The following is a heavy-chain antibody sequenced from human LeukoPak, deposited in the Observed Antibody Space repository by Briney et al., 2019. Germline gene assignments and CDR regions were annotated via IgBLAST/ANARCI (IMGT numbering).Heavy chain of an antibody. Sequence: QPGGSLRLSCAASGFTFSSYSMNWVRQAPGKGLEWVSYISSSSSTIYYADSVKGRFTISRDNAKNSLYLQMNSLRDEDTAVYYCARDLYDILTGYYPFDYWGQGTLVTVSS. V-gene: IGHV3-48*02. D-gene: IGHD3-9*01. CDR3: ARDLYDILTGYYPFDY. J-gene: IGHJ4*02. CDR1: GFTFSSYS. CDR2: ISSSSSTI.